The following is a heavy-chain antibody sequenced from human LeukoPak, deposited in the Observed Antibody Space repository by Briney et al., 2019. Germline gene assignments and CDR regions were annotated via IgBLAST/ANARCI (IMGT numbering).Heavy chain of an antibody. V-gene: IGHV3-30*04. J-gene: IGHJ3*02. D-gene: IGHD2-15*01. CDR2: ISYDGSNE. Sequence: PGGSLRLSCAASGFTFSSYVMHWVRQAPGKGLEWVAIISYDGSNEYYADSVRGRFTISRDNSKNTLYLQMNSLRAEDTAVYYCASPGGSSSLGPAFDIWGQGTMVTVSS. CDR3: ASPGGSSSLGPAFDI. CDR1: GFTFSSYV.